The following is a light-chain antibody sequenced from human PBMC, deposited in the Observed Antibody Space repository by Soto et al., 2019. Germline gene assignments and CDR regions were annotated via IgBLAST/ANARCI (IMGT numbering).Light chain of an antibody. V-gene: IGLV1-40*01. CDR2: GNS. Sequence: QSVLTQPPSVSGAPGQRVTISCTGSSSNIGGGYDVHWYQQLPGTAPKLLIYGNSNRPSGVPDGFSASKSGTSASLALTGLQAEDEADYFCQSYDSSRSGVVFGGGTKVTVL. J-gene: IGLJ2*01. CDR1: SSNIGGGYD. CDR3: QSYDSSRSGVV.